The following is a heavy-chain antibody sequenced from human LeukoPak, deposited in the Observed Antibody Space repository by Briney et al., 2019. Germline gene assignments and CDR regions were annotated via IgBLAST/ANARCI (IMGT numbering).Heavy chain of an antibody. CDR1: GDSISSYY. Sequence: PSETLSLTCTVSGDSISSYYWSWIRQPPGKGLEWIGYIYHSGSTNYNPSLKSRVTISADTSKDQFSLKLASVTAADTAVYYCATRYSSTWYYFDYWGQGTLVTVSS. J-gene: IGHJ4*02. D-gene: IGHD6-13*01. CDR3: ATRYSSTWYYFDY. V-gene: IGHV4-59*01. CDR2: IYHSGST.